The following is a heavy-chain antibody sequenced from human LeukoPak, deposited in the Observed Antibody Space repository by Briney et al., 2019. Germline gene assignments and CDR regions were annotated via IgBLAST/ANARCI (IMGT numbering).Heavy chain of an antibody. CDR2: IYSGGST. CDR3: ARQIPLAGTFYFDN. CDR1: GFTVSSNY. D-gene: IGHD6-19*01. J-gene: IGHJ4*02. V-gene: IGHV3-53*01. Sequence: GGSLRLSCAASGFTVSSNYMSWVRQAPGKGLEWVSVIYSGGSTYYAASVKGRFTISRDASGSTLYLQMNSLRAEDTAVYFCARQIPLAGTFYFDNWGQGTLVTVSS.